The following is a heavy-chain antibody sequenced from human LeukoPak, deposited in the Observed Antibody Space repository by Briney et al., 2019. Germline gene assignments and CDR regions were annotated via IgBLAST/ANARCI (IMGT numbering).Heavy chain of an antibody. CDR2: IYCSGST. D-gene: IGHD2-15*01. CDR1: GGSISSSSYY. Sequence: SETLSLTCTVSGGSISSSSYYWGWIRQPPGKGLEWIGSIYCSGSTYYNPSLKSRVTISVDTSKNQFSLKLSSVTAADTAVYYCARGKDTRVFDYWGQGTLVTVSS. V-gene: IGHV4-39*01. J-gene: IGHJ4*02. CDR3: ARGKDTRVFDY.